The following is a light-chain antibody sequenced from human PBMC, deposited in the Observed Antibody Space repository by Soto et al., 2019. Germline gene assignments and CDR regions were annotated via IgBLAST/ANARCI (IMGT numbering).Light chain of an antibody. V-gene: IGKV3-11*01. Sequence: EIVLTQSPATLSLSPGNRATLSCRASQSVSVYLAWYQQKPGQAHRLLIYDASNRATGIPARFSGSGSGTDFTLNITSLEPEDFAVYYCQQRSNWPSTFGGGTKVEI. CDR1: QSVSVY. CDR3: QQRSNWPST. CDR2: DAS. J-gene: IGKJ4*01.